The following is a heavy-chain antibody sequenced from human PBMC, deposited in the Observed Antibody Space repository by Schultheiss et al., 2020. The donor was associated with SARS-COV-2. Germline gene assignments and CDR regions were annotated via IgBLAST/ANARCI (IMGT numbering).Heavy chain of an antibody. D-gene: IGHD3-22*01. CDR2: IWYDGSNK. CDR1: GFTFSRYG. J-gene: IGHJ3*02. Sequence: GGSLRLSCAASGFTFSRYGMHWVRQAPGKGLEWVAVIWYDGSNKYYADSVKGRFTISRDNSKNTLYLQMNSLRAEDTAVYYCARAATMIVGRGAFDIWGQGTMVTVSS. CDR3: ARAATMIVGRGAFDI. V-gene: IGHV3-33*01.